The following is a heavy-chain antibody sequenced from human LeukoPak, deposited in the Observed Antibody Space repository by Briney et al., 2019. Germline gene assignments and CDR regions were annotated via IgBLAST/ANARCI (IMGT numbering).Heavy chain of an antibody. CDR1: GGSFSGYY. CDR3: ARGRGYYHILTGYFPFGY. J-gene: IGHJ4*02. V-gene: IGHV4-34*01. Sequence: PSETLSLTCAVYGGSFSGYYWSWIRQPPGKGLEWVGGINHIGSTNYNPSLKSRVTLSVDTSKNQFSLKLSSVTAADTAVYYCARGRGYYHILTGYFPFGYWGQGTLVTVSS. CDR2: INHIGST. D-gene: IGHD3-9*01.